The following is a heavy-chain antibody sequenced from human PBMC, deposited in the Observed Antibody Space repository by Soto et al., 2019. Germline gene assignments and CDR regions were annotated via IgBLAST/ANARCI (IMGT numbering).Heavy chain of an antibody. D-gene: IGHD6-19*01. CDR3: ARGLKPPPNSSGWYDYFDY. J-gene: IGHJ4*02. CDR2: INHSGST. Sequence: XETLCLTCAVYGGSFSGYYWSGIRQPPGKGLEWIGDINHSGSTNYNPSLKSRVTISVDTSKNQFSLKLSSVTAADTAVYYCARGLKPPPNSSGWYDYFDYWGQGTLVTVSS. V-gene: IGHV4-34*01. CDR1: GGSFSGYY.